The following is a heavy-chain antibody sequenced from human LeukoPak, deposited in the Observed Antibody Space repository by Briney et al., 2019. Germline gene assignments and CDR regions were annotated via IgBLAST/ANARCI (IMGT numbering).Heavy chain of an antibody. J-gene: IGHJ4*02. CDR1: GFTVSSNY. V-gene: IGHV3-66*01. CDR2: IYSGGST. D-gene: IGHD3-10*01. Sequence: PGGSLRLSCAASGFTVSSNYMSWVRQAPGKGLEWGSVIYSGGSTHYADSVKGRFTISRDNSKNTLYLQMNSLRAEDTAVYYCARDRGGYGSGSYYLDYWGQGTLVTVSS. CDR3: ARDRGGYGSGSYYLDY.